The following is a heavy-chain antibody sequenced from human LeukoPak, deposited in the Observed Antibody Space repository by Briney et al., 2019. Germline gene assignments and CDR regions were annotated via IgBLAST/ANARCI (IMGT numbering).Heavy chain of an antibody. Sequence: QPGGSLRLSCAASGFSFKTYGMHWVREAPGKGLECVAVIWYDGSNKYYADSVKGRFTMSRDNSKNTLYLQMNSLRAEDTAVYYCASSPDTAMVEYYFDYWGQGTLVTVSS. CDR2: IWYDGSNK. CDR3: ASSPDTAMVEYYFDY. CDR1: GFSFKTYG. D-gene: IGHD5-18*01. J-gene: IGHJ4*02. V-gene: IGHV3-33*01.